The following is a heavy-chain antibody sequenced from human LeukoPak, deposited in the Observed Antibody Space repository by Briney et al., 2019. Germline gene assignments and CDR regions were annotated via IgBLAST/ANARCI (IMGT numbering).Heavy chain of an antibody. CDR3: ANEVRPNDY. J-gene: IGHJ4*02. CDR2: VSVSGDTT. V-gene: IGHV3-23*01. CDR1: GFTFSSYA. D-gene: IGHD1-1*01. Sequence: GGSLRLSCVASGFTFSSYAMNWVRQAPGKGLEWVSVVSVSGDTTYFADSVQGRFTISRDNSKNTLYLQMNSLRAEDTALYYCANEVRPNDYWGQGTLVTVSS.